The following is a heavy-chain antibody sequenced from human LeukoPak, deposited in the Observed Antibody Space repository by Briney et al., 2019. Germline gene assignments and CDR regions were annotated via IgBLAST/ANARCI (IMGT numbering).Heavy chain of an antibody. J-gene: IGHJ4*02. CDR2: INPSGGST. Sequence: ASVKVSCKASGYTFTSYYMHWVRQAPGQGLEWMGIINPSGGSTSYAQKSQGRVTMTRDTSTSTVYMELSSLRSEDTAVYYCAGAPFYDYVWGSYRHPPSFDYWGQGTLVTVSS. CDR1: GYTFTSYY. V-gene: IGHV1-46*01. CDR3: AGAPFYDYVWGSYRHPPSFDY. D-gene: IGHD3-16*02.